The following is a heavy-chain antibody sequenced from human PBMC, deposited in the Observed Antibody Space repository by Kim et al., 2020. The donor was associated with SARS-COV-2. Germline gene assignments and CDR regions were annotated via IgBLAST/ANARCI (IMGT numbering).Heavy chain of an antibody. Sequence: GGSLRLSCAASGFTFSRFAMHWVRQAPGKGLERVALIWFDGSNKDYADSVKGRFTISRDNSKNTLYLQMNSLRAEDTAVYYCVRAPVAIPGGYFGYWGQGTLVTVSS. V-gene: IGHV3-33*01. J-gene: IGHJ4*02. CDR1: GFTFSRFA. CDR2: IWFDGSNK. CDR3: VRAPVAIPGGYFGY. D-gene: IGHD2-2*02.